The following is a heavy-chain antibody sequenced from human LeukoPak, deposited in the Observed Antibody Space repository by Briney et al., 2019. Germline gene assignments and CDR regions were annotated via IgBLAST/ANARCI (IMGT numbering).Heavy chain of an antibody. V-gene: IGHV4-4*07. Sequence: SETLSLTCTVSGGCISSYYRSWIRQPAGKGLEWIGRIYTSGSTNYNPSLKSRVTMSVDTSKNQFSLKLSSVTAADTAVYYCARVERPYGGIDYWGQGTLVTVSS. CDR3: ARVERPYGGIDY. D-gene: IGHD4-23*01. CDR1: GGCISSYY. CDR2: IYTSGST. J-gene: IGHJ4*02.